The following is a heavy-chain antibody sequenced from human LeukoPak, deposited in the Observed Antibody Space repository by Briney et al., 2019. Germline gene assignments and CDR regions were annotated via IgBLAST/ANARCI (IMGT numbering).Heavy chain of an antibody. J-gene: IGHJ5*02. D-gene: IGHD5-12*01. V-gene: IGHV3-23*01. CDR3: AKDRASPGFNWLDP. Sequence: GGSLRLSCAASGFTFSSYAMSWVRQAPGKGLEWVSAISGRGDSTYYADSVKGRFTISRDNSKNTLYLQMNSLRADDTAVYYCAKDRASPGFNWLDPWGQGTRVTVSS. CDR1: GFTFSSYA. CDR2: ISGRGDST.